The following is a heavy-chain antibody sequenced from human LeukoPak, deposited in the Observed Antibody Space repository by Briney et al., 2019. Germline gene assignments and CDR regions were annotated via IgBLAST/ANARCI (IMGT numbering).Heavy chain of an antibody. Sequence: GGSLRLSCTASGFTFGDYAMSWVRQAPGKGLEWVGFIRSKAYGGTTEYAASVKGRFTISRDDSKSIAYLQMNSLKTEDTAVYYCNRPPRSYYYYYMDVWGKGTTVTVSS. D-gene: IGHD1-14*01. J-gene: IGHJ6*03. CDR2: IRSKAYGGTT. V-gene: IGHV3-49*04. CDR1: GFTFGDYA. CDR3: NRPPRSYYYYYMDV.